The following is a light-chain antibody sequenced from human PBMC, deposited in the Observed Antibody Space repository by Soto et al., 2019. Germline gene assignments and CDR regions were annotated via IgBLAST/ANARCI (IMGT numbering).Light chain of an antibody. CDR1: SSDVGAYKY. J-gene: IGLJ3*02. Sequence: QSALTQPPSASGSPGQSVTISCTGTSSDVGAYKYVSWYQQYPGKDPKLLIYEGSKRPSGVPDRFSGSKSDNTASRTVSGLHAEDEAYYACTSYVGSDIWVFGGGTNVTVL. V-gene: IGLV2-8*01. CDR3: TSYVGSDIWV. CDR2: EGS.